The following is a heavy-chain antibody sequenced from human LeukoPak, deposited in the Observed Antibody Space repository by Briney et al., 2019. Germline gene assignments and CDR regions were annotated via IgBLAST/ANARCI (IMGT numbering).Heavy chain of an antibody. J-gene: IGHJ6*03. V-gene: IGHV4-34*01. D-gene: IGHD4-17*01. CDR1: GGSFSGYY. CDR3: ARGTDYDYYYYYMDV. Sequence: SETLSLTCAVYGGSFSGYYWSWIRQPPGKGREWIGEINHSGSTNYNPSLKSRVTISVDTSKNQFSLKLSSVTAADTAVYYCARGTDYDYYYYYMDVWGKGTTVTVSS. CDR2: INHSGST.